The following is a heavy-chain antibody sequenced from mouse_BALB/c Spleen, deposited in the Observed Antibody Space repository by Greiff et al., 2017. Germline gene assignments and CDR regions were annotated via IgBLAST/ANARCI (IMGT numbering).Heavy chain of an antibody. CDR2: ISSGGSYT. J-gene: IGHJ2*01. Sequence: EVQLVESGGGLVKPGGSLKLSCAASGFTFSSYTMSWVRQTPEKRLEWVATISSGGSYTYYPDSVKGRFTISRDNAKNTLYLQMSSLKSEDTAMYYCTRDPSDGYYDYWGQGTTLTVSS. D-gene: IGHD2-3*01. CDR1: GFTFSSYT. V-gene: IGHV5-6-4*01. CDR3: TRDPSDGYYDY.